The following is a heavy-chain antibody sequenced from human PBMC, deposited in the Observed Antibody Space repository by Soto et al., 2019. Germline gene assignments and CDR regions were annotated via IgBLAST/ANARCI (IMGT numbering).Heavy chain of an antibody. CDR1: GGTFSSYA. V-gene: IGHV1-69*13. Sequence: SVKVSCKASGGTFSSYAISWVRQAPGQGLEWMGGIIPIFGTANYAQKFQGRVTITADGSTSTAYMELSSLRSEDTAVYYCASLAVTTSLGYYYYGMDVWGQGTTVTVSS. CDR2: IIPIFGTA. J-gene: IGHJ6*02. D-gene: IGHD4-4*01. CDR3: ASLAVTTSLGYYYYGMDV.